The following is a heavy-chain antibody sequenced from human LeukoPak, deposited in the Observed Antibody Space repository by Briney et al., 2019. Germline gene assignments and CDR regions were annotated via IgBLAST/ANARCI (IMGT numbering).Heavy chain of an antibody. Sequence: GGSLRLSCAASGFTFSSYAMHWVRQAPGKGLEYVSAISSNGGSTYYANSVKGRFTISRDNSKNTLYLQMGSLRAEDTAVSYRASRQKYYDSTLAGVGAFDIWGQGTMVTVSS. D-gene: IGHD3-22*01. CDR3: ASRQKYYDSTLAGVGAFDI. CDR1: GFTFSSYA. V-gene: IGHV3-64*01. CDR2: ISSNGGST. J-gene: IGHJ3*02.